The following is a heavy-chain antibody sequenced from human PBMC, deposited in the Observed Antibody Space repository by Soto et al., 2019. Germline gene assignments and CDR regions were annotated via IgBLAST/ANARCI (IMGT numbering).Heavy chain of an antibody. Sequence: SQTLSLTCAISGDSVSSNSASWTWIRQSPSRGLEWLGRTYYRSKWYNDYAVSVKSRITINPDTSRNQFSLHLNSVTPDDTAVYYCARNRYYYDSSGYYFDDYWGQGTLVTVSS. V-gene: IGHV6-1*01. D-gene: IGHD3-22*01. J-gene: IGHJ4*02. CDR1: GDSVSSNSAS. CDR2: TYYRSKWYN. CDR3: ARNRYYYDSSGYYFDDY.